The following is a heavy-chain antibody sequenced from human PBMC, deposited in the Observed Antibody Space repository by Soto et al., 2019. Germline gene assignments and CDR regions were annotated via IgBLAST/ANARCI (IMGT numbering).Heavy chain of an antibody. V-gene: IGHV3-74*01. CDR1: GFSFSSFW. CDR2: IHNDGSRT. Sequence: GGSLRLSCAASGFSFSSFWMHWARQAPGKGLVWVAHIHNDGSRTSYADSVKGRFTISRDNAKNTLYLQMNSLRAEDTAKYYCARDFGEVGSTAAFDIWGQGTMVNVSS. D-gene: IGHD1-26*01. CDR3: ARDFGEVGSTAAFDI. J-gene: IGHJ3*02.